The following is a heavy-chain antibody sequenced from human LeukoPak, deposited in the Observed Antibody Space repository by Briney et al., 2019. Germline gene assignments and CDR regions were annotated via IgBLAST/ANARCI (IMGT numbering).Heavy chain of an antibody. CDR3: AKTQDFWSGYSKPHY. CDR1: GFTFSSYG. J-gene: IGHJ4*02. Sequence: GGSLRLSCAASGFTFSSYGMHWVRQAPGKGLGWVAFIRYDGSNKYYADSVKGRFTISRDNSKNTLYLQMNSLRAEDTAVYYCAKTQDFWSGYSKPHYWGQGTVVTVSS. V-gene: IGHV3-30*02. CDR2: IRYDGSNK. D-gene: IGHD3-3*01.